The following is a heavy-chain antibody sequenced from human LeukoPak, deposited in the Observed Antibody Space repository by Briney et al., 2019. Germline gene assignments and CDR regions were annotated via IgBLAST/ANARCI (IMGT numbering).Heavy chain of an antibody. Sequence: ASVKVSCKASGYTFTSYDINWVRQAPGQELGWMGRINPNSGGTNYAQKFQGRVTMTRNTSISTAYMELSSLRSEDTAVYYCAAYSSGWYGSNYWYFDLWGRGTLVTVSS. CDR1: GYTFTSYD. V-gene: IGHV1-8*01. J-gene: IGHJ2*01. CDR2: INPNSGGT. D-gene: IGHD6-19*01. CDR3: AAYSSGWYGSNYWYFDL.